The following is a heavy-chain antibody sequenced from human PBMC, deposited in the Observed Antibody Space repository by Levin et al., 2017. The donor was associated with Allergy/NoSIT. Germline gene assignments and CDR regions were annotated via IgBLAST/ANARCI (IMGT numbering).Heavy chain of an antibody. Sequence: GESLKISCAASGFNFANAWMNWVRQAPGKGLEWVGRIKIKSDGETTDYAAPVKGRFSISRDDSKNTLYLPMNSLKTEDTALYYCTTDNPFVGGMDVWGQGTTVTVSS. V-gene: IGHV3-15*07. CDR2: IKIKSDGETT. J-gene: IGHJ6*02. D-gene: IGHD1-26*01. CDR1: GFNFANAW. CDR3: TTDNPFVGGMDV.